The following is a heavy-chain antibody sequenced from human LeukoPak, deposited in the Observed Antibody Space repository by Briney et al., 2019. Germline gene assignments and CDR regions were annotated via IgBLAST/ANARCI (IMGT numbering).Heavy chain of an antibody. V-gene: IGHV1-18*01. Sequence: GASVEVSCKASGYTFTSYGISWVRQAPGQGLEWMGWISAYNGNTNYAQKLQGRVTTTTDTSTSTAYTELRSLRSDDTAVYYCTSGDFWSGYYTHKFDYWGQGTLVTVSS. CDR2: ISAYNGNT. CDR1: GYTFTSYG. D-gene: IGHD3-3*01. CDR3: TSGDFWSGYYTHKFDY. J-gene: IGHJ4*02.